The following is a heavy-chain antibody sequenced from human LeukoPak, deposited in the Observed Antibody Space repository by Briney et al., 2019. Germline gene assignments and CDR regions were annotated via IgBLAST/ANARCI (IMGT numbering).Heavy chain of an antibody. Sequence: GRSLRLSCAASGFTFSTYGMHWVRQAPGKGLEWVAVISYAGENKYYGDSVKGRFTISRDNSQNTVYLQMNSLRADDTAVYYCAEASSGNKFDFWGQGTLVTVSS. D-gene: IGHD6-19*01. V-gene: IGHV3-30*18. CDR2: ISYAGENK. J-gene: IGHJ4*02. CDR1: GFTFSTYG. CDR3: AEASSGNKFDF.